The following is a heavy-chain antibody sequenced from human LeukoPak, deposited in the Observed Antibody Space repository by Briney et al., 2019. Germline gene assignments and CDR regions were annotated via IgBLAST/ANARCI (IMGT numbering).Heavy chain of an antibody. CDR3: ARDQIGSW. V-gene: IGHV3-11*06. J-gene: IGHJ1*01. Sequence: GGSLRLFCEASGFTFSDYYMSWIRQAPGKGLEWISYISGSSSHTNYADPVKGRFTISRDNAKKSVYLQMDSLRAEDTAVYYCARDQIGSWWGQGTLVIVSS. CDR1: GFTFSDYY. CDR2: ISGSSSHT. D-gene: IGHD6-13*01.